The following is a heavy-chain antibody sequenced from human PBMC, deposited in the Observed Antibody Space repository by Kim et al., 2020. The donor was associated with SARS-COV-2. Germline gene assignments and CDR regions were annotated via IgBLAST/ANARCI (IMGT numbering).Heavy chain of an antibody. V-gene: IGHV3-30*03. CDR3: ARRGSWSTFDN. J-gene: IGHJ4*02. CDR1: GFTFTTYD. Sequence: GGSLRLSCAASGFTFTTYDMHWVRQAPGKGLEWVALMSYDRNNEYYGDSVKGRFTISRDNSRNTVYLQMNNLRTEDTAVYYCARRGSWSTFDNWGQGTLGTVSS. D-gene: IGHD6-13*01. CDR2: MSYDRNNE.